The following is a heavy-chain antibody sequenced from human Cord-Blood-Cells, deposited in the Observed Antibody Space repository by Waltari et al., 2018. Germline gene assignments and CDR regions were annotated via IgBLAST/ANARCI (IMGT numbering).Heavy chain of an antibody. J-gene: IGHJ4*02. V-gene: IGHV4-59*01. D-gene: IGHD3-10*01. CDR2: ST. Sequence: STNYNPSLKSRVTISVDTSKNQFSLKLSSVTAADTAVYYCARDPQGFVSRIGFGEFPLYYFDYWGQGTLVTVSS. CDR3: ARDPQGFVSRIGFGEFPLYYFDY.